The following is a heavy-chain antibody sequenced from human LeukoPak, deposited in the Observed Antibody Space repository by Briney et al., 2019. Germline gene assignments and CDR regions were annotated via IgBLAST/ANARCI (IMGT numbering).Heavy chain of an antibody. V-gene: IGHV1-2*02. Sequence: ASVKVSCKASGYTFTGYFMHWVRQAPGQGLQWMGWIDPNIGDTHYAQKFRGRVTMTRDTSISTVYMELSRLTSDDTAVYYCARMDLYGGYSIGFDSWGQRTLVIVSS. D-gene: IGHD4-23*01. CDR1: GYTFTGYF. CDR3: ARMDLYGGYSIGFDS. J-gene: IGHJ5*01. CDR2: IDPNIGDT.